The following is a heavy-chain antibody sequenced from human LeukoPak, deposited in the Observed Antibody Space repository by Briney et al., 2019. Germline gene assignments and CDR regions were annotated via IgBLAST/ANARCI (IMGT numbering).Heavy chain of an antibody. V-gene: IGHV4-34*01. CDR3: ARGHYDFWSGYPRWFDP. D-gene: IGHD3-3*01. J-gene: IGHJ5*02. Sequence: SEALSLTCVDYGGPFSGYYWSGIRQPPGQEREWIDEINHSGSTNYNPSLKSRVTISVDTSKNQFSLTLSSVTAADTAVYYCARGHYDFWSGYPRWFDPWGQGTLVTVSS. CDR2: INHSGST. CDR1: GGPFSGYY.